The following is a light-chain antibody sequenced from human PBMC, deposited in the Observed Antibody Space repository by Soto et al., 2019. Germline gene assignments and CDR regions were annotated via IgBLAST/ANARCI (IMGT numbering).Light chain of an antibody. J-gene: IGKJ4*01. CDR1: QSVSSSY. CDR2: GAS. V-gene: IGKV3-20*01. Sequence: EIVLTQSPGTLSLSPGERATLSCRASQSVSSSYLAWYQQKPGQAPRLLIYGASSRATGIPDRFSGSRSGKDCTLTINRLEPENFAVYYGQQYGSSPPLTFGGGTKVEIK. CDR3: QQYGSSPPLT.